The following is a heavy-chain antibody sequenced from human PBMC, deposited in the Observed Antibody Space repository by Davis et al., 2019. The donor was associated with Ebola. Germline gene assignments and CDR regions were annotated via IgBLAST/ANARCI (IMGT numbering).Heavy chain of an antibody. Sequence: GESLKISCAASGFTVSSNYMSWVRQAPGKGLEWVSVIYSGGSTYYADSVKGRFTISRDNSKNTLYLQMNSLRAEDTAVYYCARDLLLVPEFFDYWGQGTLVTVSS. CDR1: GFTVSSNY. D-gene: IGHD3-10*01. V-gene: IGHV3-66*01. CDR2: IYSGGST. CDR3: ARDLLLVPEFFDY. J-gene: IGHJ4*02.